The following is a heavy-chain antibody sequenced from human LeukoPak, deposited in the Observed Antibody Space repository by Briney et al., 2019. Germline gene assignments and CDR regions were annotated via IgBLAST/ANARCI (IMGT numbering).Heavy chain of an antibody. V-gene: IGHV3-30*04. D-gene: IGHD6-19*01. J-gene: IGHJ4*02. CDR3: ARALAVAGADY. CDR2: ISYDGSNK. CDR1: GFTFSSYA. Sequence: GGSLRLSCAASGFTFSSYAMHWVRQAPGKGLEWVAVISYDGSNKYYADSVKGRFTISRDNSKNTLYLQMNSLRAEDTAVYYCARALAVAGADYWGQGTLVTVSS.